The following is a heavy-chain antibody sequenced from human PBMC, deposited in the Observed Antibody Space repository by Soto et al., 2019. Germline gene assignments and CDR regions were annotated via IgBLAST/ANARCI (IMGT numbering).Heavy chain of an antibody. V-gene: IGHV1-69*13. CDR1: VGSFSGYA. CDR2: IIPIFGTA. CDR3: ARPEPDYGDDYYYYGIDV. Sequence: SVKVSWKAAVGSFSGYAISWVRHEPGQGLEWMGGIIPIFGTANYAQKFQGRVTITADESTSTAYMELSSLRSEDTAVYYCARPEPDYGDDYYYYGIDVWGQGTTVTVSS. D-gene: IGHD4-17*01. J-gene: IGHJ6*02.